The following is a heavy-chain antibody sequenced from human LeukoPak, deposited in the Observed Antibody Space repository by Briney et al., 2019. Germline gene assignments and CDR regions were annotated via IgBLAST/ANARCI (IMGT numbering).Heavy chain of an antibody. V-gene: IGHV4-61*02. CDR2: IYTSGST. CDR3: ARAHKNYYGSGSSPYYFDY. J-gene: IGHJ4*02. CDR1: GGSISSGSYY. D-gene: IGHD3-10*01. Sequence: ASETLSLTCTVSGGSISSGSYYWSWIRQPAGKGLEWIGRIYTSGSTNYSPSLKSRVTISVDTSKNQFSLKLTSVTAADTAVYYCARAHKNYYGSGSSPYYFDYWGQGTLVTVSS.